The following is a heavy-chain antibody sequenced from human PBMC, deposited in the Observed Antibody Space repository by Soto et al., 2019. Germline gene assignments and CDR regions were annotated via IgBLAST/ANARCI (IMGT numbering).Heavy chain of an antibody. D-gene: IGHD7-27*01. J-gene: IGHJ4*02. CDR2: INHSGST. CDR3: ARGWGRIFDY. CDR1: GGSFSGYY. V-gene: IGHV4-34*01. Sequence: QVQLHQWGAGLLKPSETLSLTCAVYGGSFSGYYWSWIRQPPGKGLEWIGEINHSGSTNYNPSLKSRVTISVDTSTTQFSLKLSSVTAADTAVYYCARGWGRIFDYWGQGTLVTVSS.